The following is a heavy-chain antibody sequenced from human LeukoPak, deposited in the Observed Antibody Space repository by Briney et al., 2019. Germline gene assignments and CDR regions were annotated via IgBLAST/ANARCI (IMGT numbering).Heavy chain of an antibody. CDR2: IRYE. V-gene: IGHV3-30*02. J-gene: IGHJ4*02. CDR3: AKDTKWELNAYYIDY. D-gene: IGHD1-26*01. CDR1: GFTFSSYW. Sequence: PGGSLRLSCAASGFTFSSYWLTWVRQAPGKGLEWVAFIRYEYYADSVKGRFTISRDKSKNTLSLQMNNLRVDDTAVYYCAKDTKWELNAYYIDYWGQGTLVTVSS.